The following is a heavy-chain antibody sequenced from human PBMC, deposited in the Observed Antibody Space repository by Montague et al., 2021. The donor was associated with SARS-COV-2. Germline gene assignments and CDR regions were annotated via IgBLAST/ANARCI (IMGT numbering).Heavy chain of an antibody. CDR2: ISSSGGI. CDR3: ARQYIGYNRRFDY. J-gene: IGHJ4*02. Sequence: SETLSLTCTVSGSISGYYWTWIRQSAGKGLEWIGRISSSGGIYYNTSLKSRVTMSLDTSKIQLSLKLSSVTAADTAVYYCARQYIGYNRRFDYWGQGALVTVSP. D-gene: IGHD5-12*01. CDR1: GSISGYY. V-gene: IGHV4-4*07.